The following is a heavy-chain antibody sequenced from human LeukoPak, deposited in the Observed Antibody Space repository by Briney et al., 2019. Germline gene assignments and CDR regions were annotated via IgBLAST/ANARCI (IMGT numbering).Heavy chain of an antibody. J-gene: IGHJ4*02. CDR3: ARELRDSYGYPRSDY. Sequence: ASVKVSCKASGYTFTSYGISWVRQAPGQGLEWMGWISAYNGNTNYAQKLQGRVTMTTDTSTSTAYMELRSLRSDDTAVYYCARELRDSYGYPRSDYWGQGTLVTVSS. D-gene: IGHD5-18*01. CDR1: GYTFTSYG. CDR2: ISAYNGNT. V-gene: IGHV1-18*01.